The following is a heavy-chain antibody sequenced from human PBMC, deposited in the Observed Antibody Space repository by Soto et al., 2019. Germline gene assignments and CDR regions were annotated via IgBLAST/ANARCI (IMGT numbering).Heavy chain of an antibody. Sequence: GGSLRLSCAASGFTFSSYSMNWVRQAPGKGLEWVSSISSSSSYIYYADSVKGRFTISRDNAKNSLYLQMNSLRAEDTAVYYCARDSDPYYDILTGLQYGMDVWGQGTTVTVSS. D-gene: IGHD3-9*01. CDR1: GFTFSSYS. CDR3: ARDSDPYYDILTGLQYGMDV. J-gene: IGHJ6*02. CDR2: ISSSSSYI. V-gene: IGHV3-21*01.